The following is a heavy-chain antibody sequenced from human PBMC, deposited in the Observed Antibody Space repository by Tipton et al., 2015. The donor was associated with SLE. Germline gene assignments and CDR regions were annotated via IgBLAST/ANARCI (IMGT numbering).Heavy chain of an antibody. CDR3: ALPSSKKIVVVPATLRRYAFDI. CDR1: GGTFSSYA. Sequence: QLVQSGAEVKKPGSSVKVSCKASGGTFSSYAISWVRQAPGQGLEWMGGIIPIFGTANYAQKFQGRVTITTDESTSTAYMELSSLRSEDTAVYYCALPSSKKIVVVPATLRRYAFDIWGQGTMVTVSS. CDR2: IIPIFGTA. D-gene: IGHD2-2*01. J-gene: IGHJ3*02. V-gene: IGHV1-69*05.